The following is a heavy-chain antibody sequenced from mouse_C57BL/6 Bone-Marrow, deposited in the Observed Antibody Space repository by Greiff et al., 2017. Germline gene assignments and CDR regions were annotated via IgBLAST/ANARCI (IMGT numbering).Heavy chain of an antibody. CDR2: INPGSGGT. J-gene: IGHJ2*01. CDR1: GYAFTNYL. Sequence: VQVVESGAELVRPGTSVKVSCKASGYAFTNYLIEWVKQRPGQGLEWIGVINPGSGGTNYNEKLKGKATLTADKSSSTAYMQLSSLTSEDSAVYFCARSPAGFDYFDYWGQGTTLTVSS. D-gene: IGHD2-2*01. V-gene: IGHV1-54*01. CDR3: ARSPAGFDYFDY.